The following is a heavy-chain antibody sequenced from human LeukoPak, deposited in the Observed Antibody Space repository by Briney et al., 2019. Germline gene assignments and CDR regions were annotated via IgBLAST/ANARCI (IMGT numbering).Heavy chain of an antibody. D-gene: IGHD3-10*01. CDR3: ASPLGDYYGSGSYYSHYYYGMDV. CDR2: INPSGGST. Sequence: ASVKVSFKASGYTFTSYYMHWVRQAPGQGLEGMGIINPSGGSTSYAQKFQGRVTMTRDTSTSTVYMELSSLRSEDTAVYYCASPLGDYYGSGSYYSHYYYGMDVWGKGTTVTVSS. V-gene: IGHV1-46*01. CDR1: GYTFTSYY. J-gene: IGHJ6*04.